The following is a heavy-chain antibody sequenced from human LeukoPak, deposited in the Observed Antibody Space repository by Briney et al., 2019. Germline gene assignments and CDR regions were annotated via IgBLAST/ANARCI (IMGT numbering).Heavy chain of an antibody. CDR3: AKIPDAAGSTDGFDI. Sequence: GRSLRLSCAASGFTFDDFAMHWVRQAPEKGLEWVSCISSNSAYIGYTDSVKDRFHISIDNAKNSLYLQMNSLRPEDTALYFCAKIPDAAGSTDGFDIWGQGTMVTVSS. V-gene: IGHV3-9*01. D-gene: IGHD6-13*01. CDR2: ISSNSAYI. J-gene: IGHJ3*02. CDR1: GFTFDDFA.